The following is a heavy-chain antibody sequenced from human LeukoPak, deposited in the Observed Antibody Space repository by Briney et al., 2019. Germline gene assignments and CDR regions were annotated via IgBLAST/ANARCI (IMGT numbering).Heavy chain of an antibody. D-gene: IGHD5-12*01. J-gene: IGHJ4*02. V-gene: IGHV3-74*01. Sequence: GGSLRLSCATSGFTLSSYWMHWVRQVPGKGLEWLSRINNDGVSTSYADSVKGRFTISRDNAKNTLYRRMNSLRAEDTAIYYCARKPLSGGYGGTIDYWGQGTLVTVSS. CDR3: ARKPLSGGYGGTIDY. CDR1: GFTLSSYW. CDR2: INNDGVST.